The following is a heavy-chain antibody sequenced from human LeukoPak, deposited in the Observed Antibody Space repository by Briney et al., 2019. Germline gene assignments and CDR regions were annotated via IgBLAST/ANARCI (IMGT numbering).Heavy chain of an antibody. J-gene: IGHJ3*02. CDR3: ARDSSHFWSGNDAFDI. CDR1: GGSISSHY. D-gene: IGHD3-3*02. Sequence: SETLSLTCTVSGGSISSHYWSWIRQPPGKGLEWIGYIYYSGSTNYNPSLKSQVTISVDTSKNQFSLKLSSVTAADTAVYYCARDSSHFWSGNDAFDIWGQGTMVTVSS. V-gene: IGHV4-59*11. CDR2: IYYSGST.